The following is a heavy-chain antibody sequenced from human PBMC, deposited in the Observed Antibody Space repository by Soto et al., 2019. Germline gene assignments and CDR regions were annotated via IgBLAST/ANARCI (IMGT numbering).Heavy chain of an antibody. CDR1: GGPFSSYH. CDR3: ATVGGTTSPNWFDP. CDR2: IIPILGRA. V-gene: IGHV1-69*08. J-gene: IGHJ5*02. D-gene: IGHD2-2*01. Sequence: QVQLVQSGAEVKKPGSSVKLSCKASGGPFSSYHISWVRQAPGQGLEWVGRIIPILGRANNAQHFQGRVTITADTSTNAAYMELSSPTSEDTAVYYCATVGGTTSPNWFDPWGHGTLVTVSS.